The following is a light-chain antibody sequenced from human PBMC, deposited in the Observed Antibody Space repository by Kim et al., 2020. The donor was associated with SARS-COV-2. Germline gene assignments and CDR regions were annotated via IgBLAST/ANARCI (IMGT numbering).Light chain of an antibody. V-gene: IGLV3-1*01. J-gene: IGLJ1*01. CDR3: QAWDSSTYV. CDR2: QDN. CDR1: KLGDKY. Sequence: SYELTQPPSVPVFPGQTASITCSGDKLGDKYASWYQQKSGQSPVLVIYQDNKRPSGIPERFSGSNSGNTATLTISGTQAMDEADYYCQAWDSSTYVFGPGTEVTVL.